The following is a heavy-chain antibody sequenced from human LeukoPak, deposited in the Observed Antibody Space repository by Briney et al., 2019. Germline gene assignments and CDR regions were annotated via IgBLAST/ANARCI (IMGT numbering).Heavy chain of an antibody. Sequence: ASVKVSCKASGGTFSSYAISWVRQAPGQGLEWMGRIIPIFGTANYAQKFQGRVTITADKSTSTAYMELSSLRSEDTAVYYCARPSLSGMVRGNWYFDLWGRGTLVTVSS. CDR2: IIPIFGTA. J-gene: IGHJ2*01. D-gene: IGHD3-10*01. CDR1: GGTFSSYA. V-gene: IGHV1-69*06. CDR3: ARPSLSGMVRGNWYFDL.